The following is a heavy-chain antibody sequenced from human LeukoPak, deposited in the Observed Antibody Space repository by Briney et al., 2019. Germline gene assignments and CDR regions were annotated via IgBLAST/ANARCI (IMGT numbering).Heavy chain of an antibody. CDR2: ISYDGSNK. J-gene: IGHJ4*02. Sequence: PGRSLRLSCAASGFTFSSYGMHWVRQAPGKGLEWVAVISYDGSNKYYADSVKGRFTISRDNAKNTLYLQMNSLRAEDTAVYFCARDSYTVIDYWGQGTLVPVSS. D-gene: IGHD4-17*01. V-gene: IGHV3-30*03. CDR1: GFTFSSYG. CDR3: ARDSYTVIDY.